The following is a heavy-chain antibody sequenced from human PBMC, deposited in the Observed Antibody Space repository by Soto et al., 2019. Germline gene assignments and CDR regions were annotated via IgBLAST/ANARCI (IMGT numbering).Heavy chain of an antibody. J-gene: IGHJ5*02. Sequence: QVQLQESGPGLVKPSETLSLTCTVSGGSISSYYWSWIRQPPGKGLEWIGYIYYSGSTNYNPSLKSRVTISVDTSKNQCSRNLSSVTAADTAVYYCARLLFWLGGWFDPWGQGTLVTVSS. V-gene: IGHV4-59*01. CDR1: GGSISSYY. CDR2: IYYSGST. CDR3: ARLLFWLGGWFDP. D-gene: IGHD2-8*02.